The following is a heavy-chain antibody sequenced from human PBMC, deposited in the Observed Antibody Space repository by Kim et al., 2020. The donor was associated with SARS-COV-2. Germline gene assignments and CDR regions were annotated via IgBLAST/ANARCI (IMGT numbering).Heavy chain of an antibody. D-gene: IGHD1-26*01. Sequence: NYNPSLKSRVTISVDTSKNQFSLKLSAVTAADTAVYYCARDPSGSLPLDYWGQGTLVTVSS. CDR3: ARDPSGSLPLDY. V-gene: IGHV4-59*01. J-gene: IGHJ4*02.